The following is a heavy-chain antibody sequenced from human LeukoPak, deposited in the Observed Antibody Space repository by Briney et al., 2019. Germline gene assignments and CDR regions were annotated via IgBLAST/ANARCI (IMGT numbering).Heavy chain of an antibody. D-gene: IGHD4-17*01. J-gene: IGHJ5*02. CDR3: ARIIWDYVKWFDP. V-gene: IGHV4-61*02. CDR1: GGSISSGSYY. Sequence: PSETLSLTCTVSGGSISSGSYYWSWIRQPAGKGLEWIGRIYTSGSTNYNPSLKSRVTISVDTSKNQFSLKLSSVTVADTAVFYCARIIWDYVKWFDPWGQGTLVTVSS. CDR2: IYTSGST.